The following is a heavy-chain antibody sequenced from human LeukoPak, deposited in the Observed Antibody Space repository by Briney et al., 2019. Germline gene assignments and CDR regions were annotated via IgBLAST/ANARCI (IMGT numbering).Heavy chain of an antibody. CDR1: GGSFSGYY. CDR3: ARGTYCGGDCYSRPFDY. D-gene: IGHD2-21*02. V-gene: IGHV4-34*01. J-gene: IGHJ4*02. Sequence: SETLSLTCAVYGGSFSGYYWSWIRQPPGKGLEWIGEINQSGSTNYNPSLKSRVTISVDTSKNQFSLKLSSVTAADTAVYYCARGTYCGGDCYSRPFDYWGQGTLVTVSS. CDR2: INQSGST.